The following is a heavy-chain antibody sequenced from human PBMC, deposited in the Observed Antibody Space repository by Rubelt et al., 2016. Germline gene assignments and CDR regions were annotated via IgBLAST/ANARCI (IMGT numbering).Heavy chain of an antibody. CDR2: IYSGGST. D-gene: IGHD3-22*01. V-gene: IGHV3-53*01. CDR3: AKVGYYDSSGQN. J-gene: IGHJ4*02. Sequence: SWVRQAPGKGLEWLSVIYSGGSTYYADSVKGRFTISRDNSKNTLYLQMNSLRAEDTAVYYCAKVGYYDSSGQNWGQGTLVTVSS.